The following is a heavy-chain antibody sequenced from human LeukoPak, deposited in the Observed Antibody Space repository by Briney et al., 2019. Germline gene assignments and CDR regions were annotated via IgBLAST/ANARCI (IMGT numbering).Heavy chain of an antibody. CDR3: ARGRYCSSTSCRHYYYYGMDV. CDR2: ISSNGGSI. Sequence: GGSLRLSCAASGFTFSSYAMHWVRQAPGKGLEYVSAISSNGGSIYYADSVKGRFTIYRDNSKNTLYLQMGSLRAEDMAVYYCARGRYCSSTSCRHYYYYGMDVWGQGTTVTVSS. V-gene: IGHV3-64*02. CDR1: GFTFSSYA. J-gene: IGHJ6*02. D-gene: IGHD2-2*01.